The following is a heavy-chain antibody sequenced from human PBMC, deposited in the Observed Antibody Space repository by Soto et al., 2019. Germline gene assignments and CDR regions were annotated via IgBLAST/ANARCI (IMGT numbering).Heavy chain of an antibody. Sequence: EVQLVESGGGLIQPGGSVRLSCAVSGFTFSVSSMHWVRQASGKGLEWLGRIRSKASHYATSYGASLKDRFVISRNDSQDTMFLLINNLRTEDTAMYFCANGGAGFGHWGQGTLVTVSS. J-gene: IGHJ4*02. CDR1: GFTFSVSS. CDR2: IRSKASHYAT. V-gene: IGHV3-73*01. CDR3: ANGGAGFGH. D-gene: IGHD3-16*01.